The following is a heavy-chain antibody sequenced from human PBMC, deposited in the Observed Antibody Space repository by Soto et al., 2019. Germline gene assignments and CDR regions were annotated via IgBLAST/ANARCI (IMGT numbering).Heavy chain of an antibody. CDR1: GFTFSSYG. CDR3: AKDWNYSYFDY. J-gene: IGHJ4*02. Sequence: GGSLRLSCSASGFTFSSYGMHWVRQAPGKGLEWVAVISYDGSNKYYADSVKGRFTISRDNSKNTLYLQMNSLRAEDTAVYYCAKDWNYSYFDYWGQGTLVTVSS. CDR2: ISYDGSNK. V-gene: IGHV3-30*18. D-gene: IGHD1-7*01.